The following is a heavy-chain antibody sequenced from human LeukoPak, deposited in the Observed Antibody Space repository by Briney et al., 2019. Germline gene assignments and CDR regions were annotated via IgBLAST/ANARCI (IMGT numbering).Heavy chain of an antibody. J-gene: IGHJ3*02. CDR3: AKDYDFWSGYSAFDI. V-gene: IGHV3-53*01. CDR1: AFTVSSNY. Sequence: GGSLRLSCAASAFTVSSNYMSWVRQAPGKGLEWVSVISDGGSTYYADSVKGRFTISRDNSKNTLYLQMNSLRAEDTAVYYCAKDYDFWSGYSAFDIWGQGTMVTVSS. D-gene: IGHD3-3*01. CDR2: ISDGGST.